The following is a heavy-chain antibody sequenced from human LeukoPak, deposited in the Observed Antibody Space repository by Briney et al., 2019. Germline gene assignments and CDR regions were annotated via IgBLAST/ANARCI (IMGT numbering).Heavy chain of an antibody. J-gene: IGHJ4*02. CDR3: ARDLGSYGSWYVY. D-gene: IGHD6-13*01. Sequence: GGSLRLSCAASGFTFSSYSMNWVRQAPGKGLEWVSSISSSSSYIYYADSVKGRFTISRDNAKNSLYLQMNSLRAEDTAVYYCARDLGSYGSWYVYWGQGTLVTVSS. CDR2: ISSSSSYI. V-gene: IGHV3-21*01. CDR1: GFTFSSYS.